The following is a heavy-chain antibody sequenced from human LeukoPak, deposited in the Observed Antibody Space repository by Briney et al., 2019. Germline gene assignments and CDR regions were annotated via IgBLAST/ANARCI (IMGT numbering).Heavy chain of an antibody. CDR2: INPNSGGT. CDR1: GYTFTGYY. Sequence: ASVTVSCKASGYTFTGYYMHWVRQAPGQGLEWMGWINPNSGGTNYAQKFQGRVTMTRDTSISTAYMELSRLRSDDTAVYYCARVFRRYFDWLNLGYWGQGTLVTVSS. D-gene: IGHD3-9*01. J-gene: IGHJ4*02. V-gene: IGHV1-2*02. CDR3: ARVFRRYFDWLNLGY.